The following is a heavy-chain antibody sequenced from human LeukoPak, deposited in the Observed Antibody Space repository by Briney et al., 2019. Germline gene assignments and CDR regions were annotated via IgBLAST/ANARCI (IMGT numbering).Heavy chain of an antibody. CDR3: ARDSYIFKATSLDY. CDR2: IIPIFGTA. CDR1: GGTFSSYA. V-gene: IGHV1-69*05. D-gene: IGHD1-26*01. J-gene: IGHJ4*02. Sequence: ASVKVSCKASGGTFSSYAISWVRQAPGQGLEWMGRIIPIFGTANYAQKFQGRVTITTDESMSTAYMELSSLRSEDTAVYYCARDSYIFKATSLDYWGQGTLVTVSS.